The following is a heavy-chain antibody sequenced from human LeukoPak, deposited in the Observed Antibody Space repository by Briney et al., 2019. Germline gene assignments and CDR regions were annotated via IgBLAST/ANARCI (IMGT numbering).Heavy chain of an antibody. D-gene: IGHD3-10*01. Sequence: ASVKVSCKASGYTFTSYGISWVRQAPGQGLEWMGWISAYNGNTNYAQKLQGRVTMTTDTSTSTAYMELRSLRSDDTAVYYCARDVEAWYYGSGSYYGGPHLPYWGQGTLVTVSS. CDR1: GYTFTSYG. V-gene: IGHV1-18*01. CDR3: ARDVEAWYYGSGSYYGGPHLPY. CDR2: ISAYNGNT. J-gene: IGHJ4*02.